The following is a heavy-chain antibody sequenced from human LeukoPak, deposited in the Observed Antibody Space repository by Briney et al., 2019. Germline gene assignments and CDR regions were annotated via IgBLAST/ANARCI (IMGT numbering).Heavy chain of an antibody. CDR2: ISSSSSYI. Sequence: GGSLRLSCAASGFTFSSYSMNWVRQAPGKGLEWVSSISSSSSYIYYADSVKGRFTISRDNAKNSLYLQMNSLRAEDTAVYYCVRDLLWTTVVTLYYYYGMDVWGQGTTVTVSS. V-gene: IGHV3-21*01. CDR1: GFTFSSYS. CDR3: VRDLLWTTVVTLYYYYGMDV. J-gene: IGHJ6*02. D-gene: IGHD4-23*01.